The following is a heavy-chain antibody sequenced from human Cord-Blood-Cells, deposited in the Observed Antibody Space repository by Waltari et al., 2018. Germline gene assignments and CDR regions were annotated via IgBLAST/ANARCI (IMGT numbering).Heavy chain of an antibody. CDR2: IVVGSGNT. D-gene: IGHD6-13*01. V-gene: IGHV1-58*01. Sequence: QMQLVQSGPEVKKPGTSVKVSCKASGFTFTSSAVQWVRQARGQRLEWIGWIVVGSGNTNYAQKFQERVTITRDMSTSTAYMELSSLRSEDTAVYYCAADLLGDSSSSAYYYYYMDVWGKGTTVTVSS. J-gene: IGHJ6*03. CDR1: GFTFTSSA. CDR3: AADLLGDSSSSAYYYYYMDV.